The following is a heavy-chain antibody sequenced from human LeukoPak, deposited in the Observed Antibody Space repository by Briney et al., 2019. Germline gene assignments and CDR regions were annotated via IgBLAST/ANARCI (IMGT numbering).Heavy chain of an antibody. V-gene: IGHV3-74*01. Sequence: GGSLRLSCAASGFTFSSNWMHWVRQAPGKGLVWVSRINEDGSTTSYADSVKGRSTIFRDNAKNTLYLQMNSLRAEDTAVYYCVRDLGGRSGHWGQGTLVTVSS. CDR1: GFTFSSNW. CDR3: VRDLGGRSGH. CDR2: INEDGSTT. J-gene: IGHJ4*02. D-gene: IGHD1-26*01.